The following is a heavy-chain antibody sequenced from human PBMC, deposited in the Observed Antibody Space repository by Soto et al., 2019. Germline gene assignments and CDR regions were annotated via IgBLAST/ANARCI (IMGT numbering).Heavy chain of an antibody. D-gene: IGHD2-21*02. Sequence: QVQLVQSGAEVKKPGASVKVSCKASGDTFTDYYIHWVRQAPGQGLEWMGTVNPSGGHTTYAQHFLGRMTMAMDTSTSTLYMELTSLTSDDTAVYYCARGRHVVVVTAALDYWGQGTLFTVSS. J-gene: IGHJ4*02. V-gene: IGHV1-46*01. CDR3: ARGRHVVVVTAALDY. CDR1: GDTFTDYY. CDR2: VNPSGGHT.